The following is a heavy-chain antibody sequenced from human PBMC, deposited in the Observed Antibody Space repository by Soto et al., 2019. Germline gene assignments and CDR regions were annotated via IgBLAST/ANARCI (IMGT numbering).Heavy chain of an antibody. CDR3: ARGYCSSTSCYYDY. CDR2: IYYSGST. Sequence: SETLSLTCTVSGGSISSYYWRWIRQPPGKGLEWIGYIYYSGSTNYNPSLKSRVTISVDTSKNQFSLKLSSVTAADTAVYYCARGYCSSTSCYYDYWGQGTLVTVSS. CDR1: GGSISSYY. J-gene: IGHJ4*02. D-gene: IGHD2-2*01. V-gene: IGHV4-59*01.